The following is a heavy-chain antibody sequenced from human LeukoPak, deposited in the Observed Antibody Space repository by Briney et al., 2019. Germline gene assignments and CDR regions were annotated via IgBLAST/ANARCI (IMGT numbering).Heavy chain of an antibody. Sequence: GGSLRLSCAASGFTFSSYWMSWVRQAPGKGLEWVANIKQDGSEKNYVDSVKGRFTISRDNAKNSLYLQMSSLRAEDTAVYYCARDRISKGYCSSTSCYHYYYYYMDVWGKGTTVTVSS. D-gene: IGHD2-2*01. V-gene: IGHV3-7*01. CDR3: ARDRISKGYCSSTSCYHYYYYYMDV. CDR2: IKQDGSEK. CDR1: GFTFSSYW. J-gene: IGHJ6*03.